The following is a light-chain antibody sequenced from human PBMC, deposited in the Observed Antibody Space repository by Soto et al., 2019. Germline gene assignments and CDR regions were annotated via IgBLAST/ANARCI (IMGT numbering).Light chain of an antibody. CDR2: EVS. V-gene: IGKV1-9*01. J-gene: IGKJ1*01. CDR1: QGVSSH. Sequence: IPLTQFPSSLSAYVGDRVTITCRASQGVSSHLAWHQQKPGKAPKLLIYEVSPLQSGVPSRFSGSGSGTEFTLTISSLQPDDFATYYCKHYNSYAEAFGQGTKGEI. CDR3: KHYNSYAEA.